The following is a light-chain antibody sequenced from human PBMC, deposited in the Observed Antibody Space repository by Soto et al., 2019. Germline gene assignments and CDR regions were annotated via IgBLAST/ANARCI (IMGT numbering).Light chain of an antibody. J-gene: IGLJ3*02. V-gene: IGLV2-14*01. Sequence: QSALTQPASVSGSPGQSITISCTGTSSDVGGYNWLSWYQQRPGKAPKLIIFEVSNRPSGVSNRFSGSRSGNTASLTISGLQTEDEADYYCSSYTTNNTPVFGGGTKLTVL. CDR1: SSDVGGYNW. CDR2: EVS. CDR3: SSYTTNNTPV.